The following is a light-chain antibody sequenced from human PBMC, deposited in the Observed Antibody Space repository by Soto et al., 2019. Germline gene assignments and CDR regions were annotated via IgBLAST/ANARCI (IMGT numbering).Light chain of an antibody. CDR3: QQYNSYPT. J-gene: IGKJ1*01. CDR2: AAS. CDR1: QSISSY. V-gene: IGKV1-5*01. Sequence: DIQMTQSPSSLSASVGDRVTITCRASQSISSYLNWYQQKPGKAPKLLISAASSLESGVPSRFSGSGSGTEFTLTISSLQPDDFATYYCQQYNSYPTFGQGTKVDIK.